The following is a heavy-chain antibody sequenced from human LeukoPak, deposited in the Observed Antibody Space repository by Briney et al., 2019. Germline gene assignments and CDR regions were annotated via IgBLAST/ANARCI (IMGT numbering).Heavy chain of an antibody. D-gene: IGHD3-16*01. CDR1: GFTFSSYA. V-gene: IGHV1-24*01. CDR3: ATYDYVWGSNNRYFDY. CDR2: FDLEDGET. J-gene: IGHJ4*02. Sequence: PGGSLRLSCAASGFTFSSYAMHWARQAPGKGLEWMGGFDLEDGETIYAQKFQGRVTMTEDTSTDTAYMELSSLRSEDTAVYYCATYDYVWGSNNRYFDYWGQGTLVTVSS.